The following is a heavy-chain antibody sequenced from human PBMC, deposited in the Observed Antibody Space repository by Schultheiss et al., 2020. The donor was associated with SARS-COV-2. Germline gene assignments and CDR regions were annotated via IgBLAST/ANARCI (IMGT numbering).Heavy chain of an antibody. Sequence: SQTLSLTCAVYGGSFSGYYWSWIRQPPGKGLEWIGEINHSGSTNYNPSLKSRVTISVDTSKNQFSLKLSSVTAAETAVYYCARVSFSVGATAYYGMDVWGQGTTVTVSS. CDR2: INHSGST. CDR1: GGSFSGYY. V-gene: IGHV4-34*01. D-gene: IGHD1-26*01. CDR3: ARVSFSVGATAYYGMDV. J-gene: IGHJ6*02.